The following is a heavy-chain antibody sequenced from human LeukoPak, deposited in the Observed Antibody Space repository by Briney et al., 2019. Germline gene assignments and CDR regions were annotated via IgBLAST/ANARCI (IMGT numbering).Heavy chain of an antibody. CDR1: GFTFSSFV. J-gene: IGHJ4*02. CDR3: AKVSCTGGTCSSFDY. D-gene: IGHD2-8*02. Sequence: GGSLRLSCAACGFTFSSFVMSWVRQAPGKGLEWVSSISGSGVYKYYTDSVKGRFTISRDNSKNTLYVQMNSLRAEDTAVYYCAKVSCTGGTCSSFDYWGQGTLATVSS. V-gene: IGHV3-23*01. CDR2: ISGSGVYK.